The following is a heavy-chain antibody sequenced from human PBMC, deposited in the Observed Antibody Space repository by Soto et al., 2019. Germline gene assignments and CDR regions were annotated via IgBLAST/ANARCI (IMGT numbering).Heavy chain of an antibody. CDR1: GFTFSNAW. V-gene: IGHV3-15*07. Sequence: EVQLVESGGGLVKPGGSLRLSCAASGFTFSNAWMNWVRQAPGKGLEWVGRIKSKTDGGTTDYAAPVKGRFTISRDDSNNTLYLQMNSLKTEDTAVYYCTTAQTIFGVVTGDYWGQGTLVTVSS. CDR3: TTAQTIFGVVTGDY. J-gene: IGHJ4*02. D-gene: IGHD3-3*01. CDR2: IKSKTDGGTT.